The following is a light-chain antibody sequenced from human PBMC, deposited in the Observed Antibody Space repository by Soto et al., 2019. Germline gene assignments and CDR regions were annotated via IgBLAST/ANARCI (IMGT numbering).Light chain of an antibody. J-gene: IGKJ3*01. Sequence: IVLTQSPGTLSLSPGERATLSCGASQSVTNNFLAWYQQKPGQSPLLLIYGASRRATGVQDRFSDSGSGTDFTLTISRLEPGDFAVYYCQQYGTPLFTFGPGTKVDIK. V-gene: IGKV3-20*01. CDR3: QQYGTPLFT. CDR2: GAS. CDR1: QSVTNNF.